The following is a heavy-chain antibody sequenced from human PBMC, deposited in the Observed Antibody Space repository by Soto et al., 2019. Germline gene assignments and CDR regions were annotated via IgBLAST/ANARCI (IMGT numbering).Heavy chain of an antibody. J-gene: IGHJ5*02. V-gene: IGHV3-11*01. D-gene: IGHD1-1*01. CDR1: GFTFSDYY. CDR3: ARGAEMSTLTKWFDP. Sequence: SLRLSCAASGFTFSDYYMSWIRQAPGKGLEWLAYISRDANAIFYADSVNGRFTISRDNAKNSLFLQMDDLRAEDTGMFFCARGAEMSTLTKWFDPWGQGTLVTVSS. CDR2: ISRDANAI.